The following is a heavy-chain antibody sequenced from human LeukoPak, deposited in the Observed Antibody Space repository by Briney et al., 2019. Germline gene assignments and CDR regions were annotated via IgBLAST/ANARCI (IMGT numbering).Heavy chain of an antibody. CDR3: ARQTGSGLFILP. CDR1: GFTFSNYT. D-gene: IGHD3/OR15-3a*01. Sequence: GGSLRLSCAASGFTFSNYTMNWVRQAPGKGLEWVSSISSSRSYIFYADSVKGRFTVSRDNAKNSLYLQMNSLRAEDTAVYYCARQTGSGLFILPGGQGTLVTVSS. CDR2: ISSSRSYI. V-gene: IGHV3-21*01. J-gene: IGHJ4*02.